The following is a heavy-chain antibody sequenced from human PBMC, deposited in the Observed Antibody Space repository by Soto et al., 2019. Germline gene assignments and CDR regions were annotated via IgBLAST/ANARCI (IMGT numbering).Heavy chain of an antibody. CDR1: GFTFSNAW. CDR3: TTVLTVYSYDNSGYSF. Sequence: EVQLMESGGGLIKPGGSLRLSCAASGFTFSNAWMNWVRQAPGKGLEWVGRIKSKTDGGKTDYAAPVKGRFTLSRDDSKNTLNLQMNSLTTEDPAVYYCTTVLTVYSYDNSGYSFWGQGTLVTVSS. V-gene: IGHV3-15*07. CDR2: IKSKTDGGKT. D-gene: IGHD3-22*01. J-gene: IGHJ4*02.